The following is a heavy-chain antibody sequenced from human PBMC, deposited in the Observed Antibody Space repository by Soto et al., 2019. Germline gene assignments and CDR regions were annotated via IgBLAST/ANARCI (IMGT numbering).Heavy chain of an antibody. CDR2: ISSSSSTI. J-gene: IGHJ5*02. V-gene: IGHV3-48*02. CDR1: GFTFSSYS. D-gene: IGHD2-2*01. Sequence: EVQLVESGGGLVQPGGSLRLSCAASGFTFSSYSMNWVRQAPGKGLEWVSYISSSSSTIYYADSVKGRFTISRDNAKNSLYLHMNSLGDEDTAVYDCARESAALNWFDPWGQGTLVTVSS. CDR3: ARESAALNWFDP.